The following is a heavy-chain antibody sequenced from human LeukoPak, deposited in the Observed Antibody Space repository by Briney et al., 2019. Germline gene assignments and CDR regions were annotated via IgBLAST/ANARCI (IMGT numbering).Heavy chain of an antibody. Sequence: SQTLSLTCTVSGGSISSGSYYWSWIRQPAGTGLEWIGRIYTSGSTNYNPSLKSRVTISVDTSKNQFSLKLSSVTAADTAVYYCARDLGVAAGTATLDYWGQGALVTVSS. V-gene: IGHV4-61*02. J-gene: IGHJ4*02. D-gene: IGHD2-15*01. CDR1: GGSISSGSYY. CDR2: IYTSGST. CDR3: ARDLGVAAGTATLDY.